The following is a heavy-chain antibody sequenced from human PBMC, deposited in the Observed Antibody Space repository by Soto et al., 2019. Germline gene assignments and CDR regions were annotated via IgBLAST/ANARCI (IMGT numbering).Heavy chain of an antibody. V-gene: IGHV4-30-4*01. D-gene: IGHD2-15*01. CDR3: GKVLVGATGHTDSDS. Sequence: TLSLTCTVSGDSFSSDDYYWSWIRQPPGKGLEWIGYISYRVDTYYSPSLKSRVTMSIDTSKNQYSLKLASVTAADTALYYCGKVLVGATGHTDSDSWGPGTLVTVSS. CDR2: ISYRVDT. J-gene: IGHJ4*02. CDR1: GDSFSSDDYY.